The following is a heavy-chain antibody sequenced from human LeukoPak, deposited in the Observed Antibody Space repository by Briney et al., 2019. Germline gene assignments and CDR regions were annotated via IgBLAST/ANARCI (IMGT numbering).Heavy chain of an antibody. CDR1: GYTFTGYY. CDR2: INPNSGGT. CDR3: ALFPSTNHPLDY. J-gene: IGHJ4*02. Sequence: GASVKVPCKASGYTFTGYYMHWVRQAPGQGLEWMGWINPNSGGTNYAQKFQGRVTMTRDTSISTAYMELSRLKSDDTAVYYCALFPSTNHPLDYWGQGTLVTVSS. V-gene: IGHV1-2*02. D-gene: IGHD2-2*01.